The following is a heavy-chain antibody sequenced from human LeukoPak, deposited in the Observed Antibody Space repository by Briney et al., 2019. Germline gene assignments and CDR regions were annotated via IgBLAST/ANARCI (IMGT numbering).Heavy chain of an antibody. CDR1: GYTFTSYA. CDR3: ARGGGTYDSSGYYDPKRAFDI. Sequence: ASVKVSCKASGYTFTSYAMHWVRQAPGQRLEWMGWIDAGNGNTKYSQEFQGRVTITRDTSASTAYMELSSLRSEDMAVYYCARGGGTYDSSGYYDPKRAFDIWGQGTIVTVSS. V-gene: IGHV1-3*03. D-gene: IGHD3-22*01. CDR2: IDAGNGNT. J-gene: IGHJ3*02.